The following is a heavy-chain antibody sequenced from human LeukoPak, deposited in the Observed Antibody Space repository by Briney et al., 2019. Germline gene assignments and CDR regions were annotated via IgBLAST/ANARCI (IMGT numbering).Heavy chain of an antibody. J-gene: IGHJ4*02. CDR3: ASVVGATTEYYFDC. D-gene: IGHD1-26*01. CDR1: GGSISSGDYY. V-gene: IGHV4-30-4*08. Sequence: SETLSLTCTVSGGSISSGDYYWSWIRQPPGKGLEWIGYIYYSGSTYYNPSLKSRVTISVDTSKNQFSLKLSSVTAADTAVYYCASVVGATTEYYFDCWGQGTLVTVSS. CDR2: IYYSGST.